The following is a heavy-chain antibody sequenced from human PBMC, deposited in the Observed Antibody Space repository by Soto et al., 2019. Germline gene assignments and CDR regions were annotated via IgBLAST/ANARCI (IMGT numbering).Heavy chain of an antibody. CDR1: GGSFSGYY. Sequence: PSETLSLTCAVYGGSFSGYYWSWIRQPPGKGLEWIGEINHSGSTNYNPSLKSRVTISVDTSKNQFSLKLSSVTAADTAVYYCARATVEMATMYPTNYYYYYGMDVWGQGTTVTVSS. CDR2: INHSGST. D-gene: IGHD5-12*01. J-gene: IGHJ6*02. V-gene: IGHV4-34*01. CDR3: ARATVEMATMYPTNYYYYYGMDV.